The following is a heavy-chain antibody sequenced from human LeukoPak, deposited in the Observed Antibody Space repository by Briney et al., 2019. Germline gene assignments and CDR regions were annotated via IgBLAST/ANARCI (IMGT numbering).Heavy chain of an antibody. J-gene: IGHJ4*02. Sequence: PSGTLSLTCAVSGGSISSSNWWSWARQPPGKGLEWIGEIYHSGSTNYNPSLKSRVTISVDKSKNQFSLKLSSVTAADTAVYYCARTGVLDYLYYFDYWGQGTLVTVSS. CDR3: ARTGVLDYLYYFDY. D-gene: IGHD2-2*03. CDR2: IYHSGST. CDR1: GGSISSSNW. V-gene: IGHV4-4*02.